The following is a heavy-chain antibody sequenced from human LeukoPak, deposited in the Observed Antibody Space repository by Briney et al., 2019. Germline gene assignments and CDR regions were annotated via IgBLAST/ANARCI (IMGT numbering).Heavy chain of an antibody. D-gene: IGHD3-3*01. CDR2: ISAYNGNT. CDR3: ARDAIPYYDFWSGLLGGYDYYYYYMDV. CDR1: GYTFTSYG. V-gene: IGHV1-18*01. J-gene: IGHJ6*03. Sequence: ASVKVSCKASGYTFTSYGISWVRQAPGQGLEWMGWISAYNGNTNYAQKLQGRVTMTTDTSTSTAYMELRSLRSDDTAVYYCARDAIPYYDFWSGLLGGYDYYYYYMDVRGKGTTVTVSS.